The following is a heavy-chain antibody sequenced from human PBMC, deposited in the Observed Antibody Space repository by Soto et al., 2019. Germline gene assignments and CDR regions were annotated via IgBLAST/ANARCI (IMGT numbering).Heavy chain of an antibody. CDR1: GFTFSSYA. J-gene: IGHJ6*02. Sequence: GGSLRLSCAASGFTFSSYAMHWVRQAPGKGLEWVAVISYDGSNKYYADSVKGRFTISRDNSKNTLYLQMNSLRAEDTAVYYCARRWLRYDYYYYGMDVWGQGTTVTVSS. D-gene: IGHD5-12*01. CDR3: ARRWLRYDYYYYGMDV. V-gene: IGHV3-30-3*01. CDR2: ISYDGSNK.